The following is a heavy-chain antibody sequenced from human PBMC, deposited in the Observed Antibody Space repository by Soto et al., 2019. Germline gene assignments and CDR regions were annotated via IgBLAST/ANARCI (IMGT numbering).Heavy chain of an antibody. D-gene: IGHD3-22*01. J-gene: IGHJ4*02. CDR1: GFTFSSYA. V-gene: IGHV3-30-3*01. CDR2: ISYDGSNK. Sequence: PGGSLRLSCAASGFTFSSYAMHWVRQAPGKGLEWVAVISYDGSNKYYADSVKGRFTISRDNSKNTLYLQMNSLRAEDTAVYYCAREAPEDSSGFDAGYYFVYWGQGTLVTVS. CDR3: AREAPEDSSGFDAGYYFVY.